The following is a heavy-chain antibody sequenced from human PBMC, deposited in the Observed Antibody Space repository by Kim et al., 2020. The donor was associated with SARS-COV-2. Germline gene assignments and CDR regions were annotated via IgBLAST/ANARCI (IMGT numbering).Heavy chain of an antibody. D-gene: IGHD1-26*01. CDR3: AKELPLYYYYGMDV. V-gene: IGHV3-30*02. J-gene: IGHJ6*02. Sequence: ADSVKGRFTISRDNSKNTLYLQMNSLRAEDTAVYYCAKELPLYYYYGMDVWGQGTTVTVSS.